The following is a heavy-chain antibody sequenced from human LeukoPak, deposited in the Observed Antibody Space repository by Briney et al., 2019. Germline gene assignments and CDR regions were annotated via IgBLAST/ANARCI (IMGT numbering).Heavy chain of an antibody. D-gene: IGHD3-22*01. J-gene: IGHJ4*02. V-gene: IGHV4-59*08. CDR3: ARLVGDYYYDSSGLDY. CDR1: GGSIGSYY. CDR2: IYYSGST. Sequence: SETLSLTCTVSGGSIGSYYWSWIRQPPGKGLEWIGYIYYSGSTNYNPSLKSRVTISVDTSKNQFSLKLSSVTAADTAVYYCARLVGDYYYDSSGLDYWGQGTLVTVSS.